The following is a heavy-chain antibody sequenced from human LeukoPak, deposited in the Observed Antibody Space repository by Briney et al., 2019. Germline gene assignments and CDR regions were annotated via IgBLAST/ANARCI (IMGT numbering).Heavy chain of an antibody. CDR1: GFTFSNYW. Sequence: GGSLRLSCAASGFTFSNYWMSWVRQAPGKGLEWVANIKEDGSEKYYVESVKGRFTISRDNARNSLYLQMNSLRAEDTAVYYCARGGSNSAWYWNYWGQGTLVTVPT. V-gene: IGHV3-7*04. D-gene: IGHD6-19*01. CDR3: ARGGSNSAWYWNY. CDR2: IKEDGSEK. J-gene: IGHJ4*02.